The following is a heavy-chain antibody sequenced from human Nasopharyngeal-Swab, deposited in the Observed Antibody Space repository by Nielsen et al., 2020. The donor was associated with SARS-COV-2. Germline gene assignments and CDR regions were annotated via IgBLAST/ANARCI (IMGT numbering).Heavy chain of an antibody. V-gene: IGHV4-59*01. J-gene: IGHJ5*02. Sequence: WIRQPPGKGLKWIGYIYYSGSTNYNPSLKSRVTISVDTSKNQFSLKLSSVTAADTAVYYCARVVMVYAIYWFDPWGQGTLVTVSS. CDR2: IYYSGST. CDR3: ARVVMVYAIYWFDP. D-gene: IGHD2-8*01.